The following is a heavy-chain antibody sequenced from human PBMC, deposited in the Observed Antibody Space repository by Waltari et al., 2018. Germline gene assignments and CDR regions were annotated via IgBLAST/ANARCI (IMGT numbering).Heavy chain of an antibody. CDR1: GFMFSDFS. CDR3: TRENWNPPDNAFDV. Sequence: EVQLVESGGGLVQPGGSLRLSCAASGFMFSDFSMNWVRQAPGKGLEWLSYIIFSSTTISYADSVKGRFTISRDNSKNTVFLQMNSLRVEDTGLYYCTRENWNPPDNAFDVWGQGTVVTVSS. V-gene: IGHV3-48*01. CDR2: IIFSSTTI. J-gene: IGHJ3*01. D-gene: IGHD1-1*01.